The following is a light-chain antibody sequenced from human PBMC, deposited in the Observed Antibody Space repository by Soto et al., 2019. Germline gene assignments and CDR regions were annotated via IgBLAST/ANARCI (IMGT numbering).Light chain of an antibody. CDR2: EVS. Sequence: QSALTQPPSASGSPGQSVTISCTGTNSDVGGYNYVSWYQQNPGKAPKLMIYEVSKRPSGVPDRFSGSKSGNTASLTVSGLQAEDEADYYCSSYAGSNNFEVFGTGTNVTVL. CDR3: SSYAGSNNFEV. J-gene: IGLJ1*01. CDR1: NSDVGGYNY. V-gene: IGLV2-8*01.